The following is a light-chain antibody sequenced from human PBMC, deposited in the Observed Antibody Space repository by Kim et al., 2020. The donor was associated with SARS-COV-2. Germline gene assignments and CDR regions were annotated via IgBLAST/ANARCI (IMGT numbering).Light chain of an antibody. Sequence: SLSPGERATRAGKTSQNVGNYLAWYQHRPGQAPRLRIYGASNRATGIPARFSGSGSGTDFTLTISSLEPEDFAVYYCQQRSSWFTFGQGTKLEI. CDR2: GAS. CDR1: QNVGNY. J-gene: IGKJ2*01. CDR3: QQRSSWFT. V-gene: IGKV3-11*01.